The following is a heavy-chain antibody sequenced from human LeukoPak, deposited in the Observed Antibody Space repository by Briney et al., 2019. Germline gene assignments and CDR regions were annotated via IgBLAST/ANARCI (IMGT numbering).Heavy chain of an antibody. J-gene: IGHJ5*02. CDR1: GLTGSHNY. D-gene: IGHD4-17*01. V-gene: IGHV3-53*01. CDR2: IHTSGDT. CDR3: IVFGDSNH. Sequence: GGSLRLSCAASGLTGSHNYASWVRQAPGKGLEWVSAIHTSGDTCYADSVKGRFTISRDTSKNTLYLQINSLRVEDTAVYYCIVFGDSNHWGQGTLVTVSS.